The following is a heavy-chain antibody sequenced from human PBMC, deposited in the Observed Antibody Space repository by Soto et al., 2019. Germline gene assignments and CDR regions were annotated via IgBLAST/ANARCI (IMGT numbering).Heavy chain of an antibody. J-gene: IGHJ5*02. Sequence: QVQLVESGGGVVQPGRSLRLSCAASGFTFSSYGMHWVRQAPGKGLEWVAVISYDGSNKYYADSVKGRFTISRDNSKNALYLQMNSLRAEDTAVYYCAKDRWYSTLGQGTLGTGSS. CDR1: GFTFSSYG. D-gene: IGHD2-15*01. CDR3: AKDRWYST. CDR2: ISYDGSNK. V-gene: IGHV3-30*18.